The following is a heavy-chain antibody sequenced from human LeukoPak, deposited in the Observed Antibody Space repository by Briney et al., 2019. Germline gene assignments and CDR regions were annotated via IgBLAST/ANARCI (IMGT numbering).Heavy chain of an antibody. V-gene: IGHV1-2*04. J-gene: IGHJ4*02. CDR2: INPNSGGT. Sequence: ASVKVSRKASGYTFTGYYMHWVRQAPGQGLEWMGWINPNSGGTNYAQKFQGWVTMTRDTSISTAYMELSRLRSDDTAVYYCARGLYVLRYFDWLLLGYWGQGTLVTVSS. CDR3: ARGLYVLRYFDWLLLGY. D-gene: IGHD3-9*01. CDR1: GYTFTGYY.